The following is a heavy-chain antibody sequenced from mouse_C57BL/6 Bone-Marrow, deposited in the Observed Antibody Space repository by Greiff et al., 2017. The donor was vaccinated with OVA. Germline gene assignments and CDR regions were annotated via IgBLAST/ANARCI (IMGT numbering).Heavy chain of an antibody. CDR3: ARHWGYYAMDY. CDR2: ISSGGSYT. V-gene: IGHV5-6*01. Sequence: EVKLLESGGDLVKPGGSLKLSCAASGFTFSSYGMSWVRQTPDKRLEWVATISSGGSYTSYPDSVKGRFTISRDNAKNTLYLQMSSLKSEDTAMYYCARHWGYYAMDYWGQGTSVTVSS. CDR1: GFTFSSYG. J-gene: IGHJ4*01.